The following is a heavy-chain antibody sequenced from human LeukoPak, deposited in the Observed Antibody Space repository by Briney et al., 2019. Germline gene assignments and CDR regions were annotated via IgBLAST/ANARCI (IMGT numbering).Heavy chain of an antibody. J-gene: IGHJ5*02. Sequence: PGGSPRLSCAASGFTFSSYAMSWVRQATGKGLEWVSAISGSGGSTYYADSVKGRFTISRDNSKNTLYLQMNSLRAEDTAVYYCAKDLKRWQQLRWFDPWGQGTLVTVSS. D-gene: IGHD6-13*01. V-gene: IGHV3-23*01. CDR2: ISGSGGST. CDR1: GFTFSSYA. CDR3: AKDLKRWQQLRWFDP.